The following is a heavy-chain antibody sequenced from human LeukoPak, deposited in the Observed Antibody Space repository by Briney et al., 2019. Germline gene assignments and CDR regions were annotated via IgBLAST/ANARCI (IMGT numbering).Heavy chain of an antibody. J-gene: IGHJ4*02. CDR1: GFTFSSHA. CDR2: ITGSGGST. V-gene: IGHV3-23*01. CDR3: AKGPHSYSSGWSFGF. Sequence: GGSLRLSCTASGFTFSSHAMGWVRQAPGKGLEWVSGITGSGGSTYYADSVKGRFTISRDNSKNTLYLQMNSLTAEDTAVFYCAKGPHSYSSGWSFGFWGLGTLVTVSS. D-gene: IGHD6-19*01.